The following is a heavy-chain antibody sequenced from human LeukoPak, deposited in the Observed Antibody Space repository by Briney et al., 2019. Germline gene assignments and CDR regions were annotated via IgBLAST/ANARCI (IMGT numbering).Heavy chain of an antibody. CDR3: AKGAGYGDLGYFYYMDV. V-gene: IGHV3-30*02. CDR1: GFTFSTYG. Sequence: GSLRLSCAASGFTFSTYGMHWVRQAPGKGLEWVAFVRYDGSDKYYVDSVKGRFTISRDNSRNTLYLQMNSLRDEDTAVYYCAKGAGYGDLGYFYYMDVWGKGTTVTVSS. D-gene: IGHD4-17*01. J-gene: IGHJ6*03. CDR2: VRYDGSDK.